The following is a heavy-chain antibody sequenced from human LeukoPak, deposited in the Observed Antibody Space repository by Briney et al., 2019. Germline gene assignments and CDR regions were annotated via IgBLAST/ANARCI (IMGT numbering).Heavy chain of an antibody. V-gene: IGHV3-23*01. CDR3: ARAYSSSWYFFDY. D-gene: IGHD6-13*01. CDR2: ISGSGDST. CDR1: GFTLSSYA. J-gene: IGHJ4*02. Sequence: GGSLRLSCAASGFTLSSYAMSWVRQAPGKGLELVSAISGSGDSTYYADSVKGRFTISRDYSKNTLYLQMNSLGAEDTALYYCARAYSSSWYFFDYWGQGTLVTVSS.